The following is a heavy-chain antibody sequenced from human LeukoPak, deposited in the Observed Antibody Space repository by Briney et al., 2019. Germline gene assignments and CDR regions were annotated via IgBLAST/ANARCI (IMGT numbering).Heavy chain of an antibody. CDR1: GYSFTSYW. D-gene: IGHD1-14*01. J-gene: IGHJ4*02. Sequence: GESPKISWKGSGYSFTSYWISWGRQMPGKGLELMGIIYPGDSDTRYSPSFHGQVTISADKSISTAYLQWSSLKASDTAMYYCARHNRAYASDSPLDYWGQGTLVSVSS. CDR3: ARHNRAYASDSPLDY. V-gene: IGHV5-51*01. CDR2: IYPGDSDT.